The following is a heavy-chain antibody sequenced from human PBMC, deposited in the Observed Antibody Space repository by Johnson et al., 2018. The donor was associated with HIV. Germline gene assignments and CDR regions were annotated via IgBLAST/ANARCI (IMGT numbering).Heavy chain of an antibody. Sequence: QVQLVESGGGVVQPGGSLRLSCAASGFIFRNYGMHWVRQAPGNGLEWVAFIRFDGSSKYYADSVQGRFTISRDNSKNTLYLQLNSLGAEDTAVYYCAKASTPTMIVVVISAFDVWGQGTKVTVSS. CDR1: GFIFRNYG. CDR2: IRFDGSSK. J-gene: IGHJ3*01. V-gene: IGHV3-30*02. CDR3: AKASTPTMIVVVISAFDV. D-gene: IGHD3-22*01.